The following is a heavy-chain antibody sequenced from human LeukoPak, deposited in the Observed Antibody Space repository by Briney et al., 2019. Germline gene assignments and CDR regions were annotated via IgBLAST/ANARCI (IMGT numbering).Heavy chain of an antibody. J-gene: IGHJ4*02. CDR2: TSDDGSTK. V-gene: IGHV3-30-3*01. CDR1: GFSFSNYA. Sequence: GGSLRLSCAASGFSFSNYAMHWVRQAPGKGLQWLALTSDDGSTKYYADSVKGRFTISRDNSQNTLYLQMNSLRADETAIYYCARAPGGFHGDYSPIAYWGQGTLVTVSS. D-gene: IGHD4-17*01. CDR3: ARAPGGFHGDYSPIAY.